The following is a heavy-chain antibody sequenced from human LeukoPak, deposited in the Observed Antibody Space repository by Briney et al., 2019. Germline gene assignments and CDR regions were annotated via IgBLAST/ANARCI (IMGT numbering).Heavy chain of an antibody. CDR2: IYYSGTT. V-gene: IGHV4-31*03. J-gene: IGHJ5*02. Sequence: PSETLSLTCTVRGESISAGGYYWTWIRQHPGKGLEWIGYIYYSGTTYYNPSLKSRVTISIDTSKNQFSLKLDSVTAADTAVYCRAKDRHGPGESGGLGMYRYDLWGQGTLVTVSS. CDR1: GESISAGGYY. D-gene: IGHD3-16*01. CDR3: AKDRHGPGESGGLGMYRYDL.